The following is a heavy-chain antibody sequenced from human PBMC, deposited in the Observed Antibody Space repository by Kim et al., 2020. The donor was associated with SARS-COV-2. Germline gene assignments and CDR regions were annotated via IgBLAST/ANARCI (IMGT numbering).Heavy chain of an antibody. CDR1: GFTFSSYA. CDR2: ISGSGGST. CDR3: AKDRVNLGFGIEYFQH. D-gene: IGHD3-10*01. J-gene: IGHJ1*01. Sequence: GGSLRLSCAASGFTFSSYAMSWVRQAPGKGLEWVSAISGSGGSTYYADSVKGRFTISRDNSKNTLYLQMNSLRAEDTVVYYCAKDRVNLGFGIEYFQHWGQGTLVTVSS. V-gene: IGHV3-23*01.